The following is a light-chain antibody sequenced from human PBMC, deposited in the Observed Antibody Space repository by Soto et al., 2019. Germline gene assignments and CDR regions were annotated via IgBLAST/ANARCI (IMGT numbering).Light chain of an antibody. Sequence: IVMTKSPATMSVSTGERATLSFRASQSMGSNVAWYQQKPGQAPRLLIYGASTRAAGIPARFSGSGSGTEFTLTITSLQSEDFAVYYCQQFHNWPRTVGKGTKVDIK. CDR2: GAS. CDR1: QSMGSN. J-gene: IGKJ1*01. CDR3: QQFHNWPRT. V-gene: IGKV3-15*01.